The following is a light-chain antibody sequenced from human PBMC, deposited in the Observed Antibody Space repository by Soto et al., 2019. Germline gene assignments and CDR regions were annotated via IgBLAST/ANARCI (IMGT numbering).Light chain of an antibody. CDR2: GAS. CDR1: QSIPSSY. Sequence: EIGVTQSTGTLSLSPGERATLSCRTSQSIPSSYLAWYQQKPGQAPRLLIYGASNRATGVPDRFSGSGSETDFTLTISRLEPEDFAVYYCQQYGGAFITFGPGTKV. CDR3: QQYGGAFIT. J-gene: IGKJ3*01. V-gene: IGKV3-20*01.